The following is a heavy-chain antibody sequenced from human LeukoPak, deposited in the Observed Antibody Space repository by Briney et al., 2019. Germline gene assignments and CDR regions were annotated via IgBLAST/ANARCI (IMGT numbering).Heavy chain of an antibody. CDR2: IQYSGSKK. Sequence: GGSLRLSCAASGYTFNNYDMHWVRQAPGKGLEWVAFIQYSGSKKYYVDSVEGRFTISRDNSKNTLSVQMNSLRTEDTAVYYCAKGGRHGHSSYERGYFDFWGQGALVTVSS. CDR1: GYTFNNYD. D-gene: IGHD2-15*01. J-gene: IGHJ4*02. CDR3: AKGGRHGHSSYERGYFDF. V-gene: IGHV3-30*02.